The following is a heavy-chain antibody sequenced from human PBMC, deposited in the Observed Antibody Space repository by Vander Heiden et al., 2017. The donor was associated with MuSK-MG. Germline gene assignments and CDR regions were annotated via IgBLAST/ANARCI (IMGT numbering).Heavy chain of an antibody. CDR3: ARDDLVVPAAMNV. V-gene: IGHV1-2*02. D-gene: IGHD2-2*01. CDR1: GYTFTGYY. Sequence: VQPVQCGAEVKKPGAAVTGACRASGYTFTGYYMHWVRQAPGQGLEWMGWINPNSGGTNYAQKFQGRVTMTRDTSISTAYMELSRLRSDDTAVYYCARDDLVVPAAMNVWGQGTTVTVSS. CDR2: INPNSGGT. J-gene: IGHJ6*02.